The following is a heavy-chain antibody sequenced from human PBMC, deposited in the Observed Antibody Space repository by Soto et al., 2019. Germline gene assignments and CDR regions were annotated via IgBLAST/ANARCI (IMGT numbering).Heavy chain of an antibody. Sequence: PSETLSLTCTVSGGSISSYYWSWIRQPAGKGLEWIGRIYTSGSTNYNPSLKSRVTMSVDRSKNQFSLKLSSVTAADTAVYYCARDRITMVRGVISTGGFDYWGQGTLVTVSS. CDR1: GGSISSYY. CDR3: ARDRITMVRGVISTGGFDY. V-gene: IGHV4-4*07. D-gene: IGHD3-10*01. CDR2: IYTSGST. J-gene: IGHJ4*02.